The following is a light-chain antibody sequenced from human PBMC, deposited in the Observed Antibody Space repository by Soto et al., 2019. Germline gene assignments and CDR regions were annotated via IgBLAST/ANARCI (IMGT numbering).Light chain of an antibody. CDR1: QMVPASY. V-gene: IGKV3-20*01. CDR2: GAT. Sequence: EIGLTQSPGTLSLPPGERVTLSCRASQMVPASYLAGYQQKPGQAPRLLIYGATNRATGIPDRFSGRGTGTDFTLTISGLEAEDFAVYYCQQYAMSPQYFGGGAYVEI. CDR3: QQYAMSPQY. J-gene: IGKJ4*01.